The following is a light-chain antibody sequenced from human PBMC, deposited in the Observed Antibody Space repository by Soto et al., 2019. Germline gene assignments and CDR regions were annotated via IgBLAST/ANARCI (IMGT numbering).Light chain of an antibody. Sequence: EIVCTPSPATLSSSAGQSATLSCRASQSVSRYLAWYQQKAGQAPRLLIYDASNRATGIPARFSGSGSGTDFTLTISRLEPEDFAVYYCQQRSNWPIPFGQGTRLEIK. V-gene: IGKV3-11*01. CDR2: DAS. CDR1: QSVSRY. J-gene: IGKJ5*01. CDR3: QQRSNWPIP.